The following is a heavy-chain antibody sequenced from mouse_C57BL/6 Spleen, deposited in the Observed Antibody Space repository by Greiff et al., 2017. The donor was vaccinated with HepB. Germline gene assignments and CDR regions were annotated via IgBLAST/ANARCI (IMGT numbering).Heavy chain of an antibody. CDR2: INPNNGGT. Sequence: EVQLQQSGPELVKPGASVKIPCKASGYTFTDYNMDWVKQSHGKSLEWIGDINPNNGGTIYNQKFKGKATLTVDKTSSTAYMELRRLTSEDTAVYYCARWLRPNWYFDVWGTGTTVTVSS. D-gene: IGHD2-2*01. J-gene: IGHJ1*03. CDR3: ARWLRPNWYFDV. V-gene: IGHV1-18*01. CDR1: GYTFTDYN.